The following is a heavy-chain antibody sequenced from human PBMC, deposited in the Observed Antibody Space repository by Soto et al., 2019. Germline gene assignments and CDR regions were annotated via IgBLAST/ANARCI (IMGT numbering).Heavy chain of an antibody. CDR2: ISAYNGNT. Sequence: ASVKVSFKASGYSFTTYGISWMRQAPGQGLEWMGWISAYNGNTNYAQKFQDRVTMTTDTSTSTAYMELRSLRSDDTAVYYCASYGDYNWFDPWGQGTLVTVSS. J-gene: IGHJ5*02. V-gene: IGHV1-18*01. CDR1: GYSFTTYG. CDR3: ASYGDYNWFDP. D-gene: IGHD4-17*01.